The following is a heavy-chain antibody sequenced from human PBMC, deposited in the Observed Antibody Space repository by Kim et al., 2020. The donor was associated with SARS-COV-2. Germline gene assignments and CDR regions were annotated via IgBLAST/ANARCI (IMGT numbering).Heavy chain of an antibody. CDR2: ISGSGGST. Sequence: GGSLRLSCAASGFTFSSYAMSWVRQAPRKGLEWVSAISGSGGSTYYADSVKGRFTISRDNSKNTLYLQMNSLRAEDTAVYYCAKYSRGADYYYDSSGAFDPWGQGTLVTVSS. D-gene: IGHD3-22*01. CDR1: GFTFSSYA. CDR3: AKYSRGADYYYDSSGAFDP. V-gene: IGHV3-23*01. J-gene: IGHJ5*02.